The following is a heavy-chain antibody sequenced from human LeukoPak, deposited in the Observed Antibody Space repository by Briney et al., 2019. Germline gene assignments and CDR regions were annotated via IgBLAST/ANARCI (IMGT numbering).Heavy chain of an antibody. CDR2: ISAYNGNT. D-gene: IGHD3-22*01. CDR1: GYTFTSYG. V-gene: IGHV1-18*01. J-gene: IGHJ4*02. CDR3: ARGDYYDSSGYSRPPYFDY. Sequence: ASVKVSCKASGYTFTSYGISWVRQAPGQGLEWMGWISAYNGNTNYAQKLQGRVTMTTDTSTSTAYMELRSLRSDDTAVYYCARGDYYDSSGYSRPPYFDYWGQGTLVTVSS.